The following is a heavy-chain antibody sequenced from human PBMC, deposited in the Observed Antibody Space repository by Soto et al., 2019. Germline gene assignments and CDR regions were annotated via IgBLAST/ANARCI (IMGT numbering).Heavy chain of an antibody. CDR2: MIPNSGNT. V-gene: IGHV1-8*01. CDR3: ARGINYYDSGDDAFDI. CDR1: GYTFTSYD. D-gene: IGHD3-10*01. Sequence: QVQLVQSGAEVKKPGASVKVSCKASGYTFTSYDIHWVRQATGQGLEWMGWMIPNSGNTGYAQKFQGRVTMTRNTSVSTAYMELSSLRSEDTAVYYWARGINYYDSGDDAFDIWGPGTRVTVSS. J-gene: IGHJ3*02.